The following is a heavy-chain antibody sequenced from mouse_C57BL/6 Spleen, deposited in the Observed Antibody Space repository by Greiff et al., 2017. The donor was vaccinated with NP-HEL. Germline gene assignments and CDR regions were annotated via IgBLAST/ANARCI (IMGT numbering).Heavy chain of an antibody. V-gene: IGHV5-6*01. D-gene: IGHD1-1*01. CDR1: GFTFSSYG. CDR3: ARQTPTTVVATGYFDV. J-gene: IGHJ1*03. Sequence: EVNLVESGGDLVKPGGSLKLSCAASGFTFSSYGMSWVRQTPDKRLEWVATISSGGSYTYYPDSVKGRFTISRDNAKNTLYLQMSSLKSEDTAMYYCARQTPTTVVATGYFDVWGTGTTVTVSS. CDR2: ISSGGSYT.